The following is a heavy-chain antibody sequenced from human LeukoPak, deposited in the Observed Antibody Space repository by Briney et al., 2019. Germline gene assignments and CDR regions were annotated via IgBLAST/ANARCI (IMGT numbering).Heavy chain of an antibody. CDR3: AKAPVTTCRGAYCYPFDY. D-gene: IGHD2-21*01. J-gene: IGHJ4*02. V-gene: IGHV3-23*01. Sequence: GGSLRLSCAASGFTLSSYAMSWVRQAPGKGLEWVSAISDSGNTYHADSVKGRFTISRDSSKNTLFLQMNRLRPEDAAVYYCAKAPVTTCRGAYCYPFDYWGQGILVTVSS. CDR1: GFTLSSYA. CDR2: ISDSGNT.